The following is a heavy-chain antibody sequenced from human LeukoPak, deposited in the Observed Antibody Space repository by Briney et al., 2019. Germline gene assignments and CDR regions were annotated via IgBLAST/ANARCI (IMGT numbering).Heavy chain of an antibody. CDR1: GFTLDEYT. J-gene: IGHJ6*04. D-gene: IGHD3-10*02. V-gene: IGHV3-43*01. Sequence: GGSLRLSCAASGFTLDEYTMHWVRQAPGKGLEWVSLISWDGASTYYGDSVKGRFTISRDNAKNSLYLQMNSLRAEDTAVYYCAELGITMIGGVWGKGTTVTISS. CDR3: AELGITMIGGV. CDR2: ISWDGAST.